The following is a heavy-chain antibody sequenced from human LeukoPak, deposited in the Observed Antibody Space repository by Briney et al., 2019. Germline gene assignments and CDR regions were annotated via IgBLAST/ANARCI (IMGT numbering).Heavy chain of an antibody. CDR1: EFTFSSSA. J-gene: IGHJ4*02. CDR3: TMGGQPYYFDY. D-gene: IGHD1-26*01. CDR2: ISGSGGST. V-gene: IGHV3-23*01. Sequence: GASLRLSCAASEFTFSSSAMSWVRQAPGKGLEWVSGISGSGGSTYYADSVKGRFTISRDNSKNTLYLQMNSLRAEDTAVYYCTMGGQPYYFDYWGQGTLVTVSS.